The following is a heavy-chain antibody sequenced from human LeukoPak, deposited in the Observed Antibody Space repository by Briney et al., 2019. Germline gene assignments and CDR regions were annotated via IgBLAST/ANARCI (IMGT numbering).Heavy chain of an antibody. V-gene: IGHV1-69*13. D-gene: IGHD3-3*01. CDR1: GGTFNSYA. Sequence: AASVTVSYKASGGTFNSYAISWVRQAPAQALEWVGGIIPIFCTANYTQKFQGRVTITADESTSTAYMELSSLRSEDTAVYYCARGGDFWSGYATPFDYWGQGTLVTVSS. J-gene: IGHJ4*02. CDR3: ARGGDFWSGYATPFDY. CDR2: IIPIFCTA.